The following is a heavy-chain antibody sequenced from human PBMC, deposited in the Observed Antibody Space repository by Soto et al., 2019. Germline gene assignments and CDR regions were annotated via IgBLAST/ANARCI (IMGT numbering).Heavy chain of an antibody. V-gene: IGHV3-33*01. Sequence: GGSLRLSCAASGFTFSSYGMHWVRQAPGKGLEWVAVIWYDGSNKYYADSVKGRFTISRDNSKNTLYLQMNSLRAEDTAVYYCARESTEYSSSSNWYDPWGQGTLVTVSS. CDR1: GFTFSSYG. CDR2: IWYDGSNK. J-gene: IGHJ5*02. D-gene: IGHD6-6*01. CDR3: ARESTEYSSSSNWYDP.